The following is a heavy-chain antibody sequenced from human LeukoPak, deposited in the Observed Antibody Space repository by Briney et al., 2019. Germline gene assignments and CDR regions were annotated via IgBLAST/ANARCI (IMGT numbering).Heavy chain of an antibody. J-gene: IGHJ4*02. V-gene: IGHV1-69*13. CDR2: IIPIFGTA. Sequence: ASVKVSCKASGGTFSSYAISWVRQAPGQGLEWMGGIIPIFGTANYAQKFQGRVTITADESTSTAYMELSSLRSEDTAVYYCARGWGVAASNNFDYWGQGTLVTVSS. CDR1: GGTFSSYA. CDR3: ARGWGVAASNNFDY. D-gene: IGHD6-13*01.